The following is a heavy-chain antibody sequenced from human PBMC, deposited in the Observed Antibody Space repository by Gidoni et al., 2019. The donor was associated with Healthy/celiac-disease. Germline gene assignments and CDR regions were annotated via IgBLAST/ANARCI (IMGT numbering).Heavy chain of an antibody. CDR1: VYTFTGYY. J-gene: IGHJ4*02. CDR2: INPNSGGT. V-gene: IGHV1-2*02. CDR3: HMWGDSSGYGDY. D-gene: IGHD3-22*01. Sequence: VQLVQSGAAVKKPGASVTVSCTASVYTFTGYYMHWVRQAPGPGLEWMGWINPNSGGTNYAQKFQGRVTMTRDTSISTAYMELSRLRSDDTAVYYCHMWGDSSGYGDYWGQGTLVTVSS.